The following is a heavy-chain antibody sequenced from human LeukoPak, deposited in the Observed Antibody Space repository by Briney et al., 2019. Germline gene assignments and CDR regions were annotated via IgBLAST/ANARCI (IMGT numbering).Heavy chain of an antibody. Sequence: SETLSLTCTVSGGSISSSSYYWGWIRQPPGKGLEWIGSIYYSGSTYYNPSLKSRVTISVDTSKNQFSLKLSSVTAAGTAVYYCASSYYDFWSGYYANWFDPWGQGTLVTVSS. J-gene: IGHJ5*02. CDR2: IYYSGST. V-gene: IGHV4-39*01. D-gene: IGHD3-3*01. CDR1: GGSISSSSYY. CDR3: ASSYYDFWSGYYANWFDP.